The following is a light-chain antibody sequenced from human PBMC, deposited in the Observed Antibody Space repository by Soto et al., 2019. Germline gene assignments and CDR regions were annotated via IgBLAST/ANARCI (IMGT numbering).Light chain of an antibody. V-gene: IGLV2-14*03. CDR2: DVA. Sequence: QSVLTQPASVSDSPGQSITISCTGTSSDVGGSNFVSWYQQHPGKPPKLIIYDVANRPTGLSNRFSGSKSCSTAYLIISRLQTEDEAYYYCVSYTSSTTYVFGTGTKLAVL. CDR3: VSYTSSTTYV. J-gene: IGLJ1*01. CDR1: SSDVGGSNF.